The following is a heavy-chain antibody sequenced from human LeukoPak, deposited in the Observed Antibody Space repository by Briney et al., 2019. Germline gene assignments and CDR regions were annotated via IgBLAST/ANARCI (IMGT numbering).Heavy chain of an antibody. CDR2: IKQDGSES. V-gene: IGHV3-7*01. J-gene: IGHJ5*02. Sequence: PGGSLRLSCAASGFTLSIYWMSWVRQAPGKGLEWVANIKQDGSESHYVDSVKGRFTISRDNAKNSVSLQMNSLRAEDTAVYYCARVLLGSWDWFDPWGQGTLVTVSS. CDR1: GFTLSIYW. CDR3: ARVLLGSWDWFDP. D-gene: IGHD3-10*01.